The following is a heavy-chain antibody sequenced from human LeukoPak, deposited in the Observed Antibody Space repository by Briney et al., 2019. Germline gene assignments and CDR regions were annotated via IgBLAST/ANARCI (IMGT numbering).Heavy chain of an antibody. CDR1: GFTFSSYS. CDR2: ISSSSSYI. V-gene: IGHV3-21*01. J-gene: IGHJ5*02. CDR3: ARGINYYDSSGYYYGSDP. D-gene: IGHD3-22*01. Sequence: PGGSLRLSRAASGFTFSSYSMNWVRQAPGKGLEWVSSISSSSSYIYYADSVKGRFTISRDNAKNSLYLQMNSLRAEDTAVYYCARGINYYDSSGYYYGSDPWGQGALVTVSS.